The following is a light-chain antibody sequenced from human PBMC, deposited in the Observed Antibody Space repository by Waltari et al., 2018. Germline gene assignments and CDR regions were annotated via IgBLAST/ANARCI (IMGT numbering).Light chain of an antibody. Sequence: DIVMTQSPLSLPVTPGEPASISCRSSQSLLHGNGLNYLDWYLQKPGQSQQLLIYLGSNRASGVPDRISGSGSGTDFTLKISRVEADDVGVYYCMQALQTPFIFGPGTKLDVK. CDR3: MQALQTPFI. J-gene: IGKJ3*01. V-gene: IGKV2-28*01. CDR2: LGS. CDR1: QSLLHGNGLNY.